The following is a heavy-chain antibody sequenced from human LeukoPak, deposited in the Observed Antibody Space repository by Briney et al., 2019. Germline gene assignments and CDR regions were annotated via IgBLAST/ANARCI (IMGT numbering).Heavy chain of an antibody. V-gene: IGHV3-7*03. CDR3: ARGQGWLSDS. J-gene: IGHJ4*02. D-gene: IGHD3-9*01. CDR1: GFTFSDYW. Sequence: PGRSLRLSCATSGFTFSDYWMNWFRQAPGKGLGWVAIIKQDGSEKHYVDFVKGRFTISRDNDRNSLFLQMNGLRDDDTAVYYCARGQGWLSDSWGQGILVTVTS. CDR2: IKQDGSEK.